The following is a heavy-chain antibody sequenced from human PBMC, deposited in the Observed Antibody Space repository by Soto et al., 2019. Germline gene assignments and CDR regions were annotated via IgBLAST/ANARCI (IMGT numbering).Heavy chain of an antibody. CDR3: ARQGYSSGYFDY. CDR2: INHSGST. Sequence: QVQLQQWGAGLLKPSETLSLTCAVYGGSFSGYYWSWIRQPPGKGLEWIGEINHSGSTNYNPSLKSRVTISVDTSKNQFSLKLSSVTAADTAVYYCARQGYSSGYFDYWGQGTLVTVSS. V-gene: IGHV4-34*01. J-gene: IGHJ4*02. D-gene: IGHD6-19*01. CDR1: GGSFSGYY.